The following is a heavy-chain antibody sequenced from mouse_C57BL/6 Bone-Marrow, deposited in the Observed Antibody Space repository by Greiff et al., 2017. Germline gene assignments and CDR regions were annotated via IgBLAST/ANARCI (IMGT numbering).Heavy chain of an antibody. CDR3: ARTDV. V-gene: IGHV1-55*01. J-gene: IGHJ1*03. CDR2: IYPGSGST. Sequence: VVEPGASVKISCKASGYSFTDYNMNWVKQRPGQGLEWIGDIYPGSGSTNYNEKFKSKATLTVDTSSSTAYMQLSSLTSEDSAVYYCARTDVWGTGTTVTVSS. CDR1: GYSFTDYN.